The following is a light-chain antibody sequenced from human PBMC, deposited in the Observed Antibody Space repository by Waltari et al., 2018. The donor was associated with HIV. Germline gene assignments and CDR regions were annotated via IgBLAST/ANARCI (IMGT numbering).Light chain of an antibody. V-gene: IGLV2-23*01. Sequence: QSALTQPAYVSGSPGQSVNMSCTGSNSDVGQYEFGSWYQHHPGQSPHLIIYGGYTRPSGVSLGFSGSKSGNTASLTISGLQAEYEANYYCCSYAGGPFVFGSGT. CDR2: GGY. J-gene: IGLJ1*01. CDR3: CSYAGGPFV. CDR1: NSDVGQYEF.